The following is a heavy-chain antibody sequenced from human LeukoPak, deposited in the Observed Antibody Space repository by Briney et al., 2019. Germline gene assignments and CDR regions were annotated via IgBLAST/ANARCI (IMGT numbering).Heavy chain of an antibody. CDR1: GFTFSSYG. J-gene: IGHJ4*02. V-gene: IGHV3-30*19. CDR2: IWYDGSNK. Sequence: GGSLRLSCAASGFTFSSYGMHWVRQAPGKGLEWVAVIWYDGSNKYYADSVKGRFTISRDNSKNTLYLQINSLRAEDTAVYYCASSSYDSSGYYDYWGQGTLVTVSS. D-gene: IGHD3-22*01. CDR3: ASSSYDSSGYYDY.